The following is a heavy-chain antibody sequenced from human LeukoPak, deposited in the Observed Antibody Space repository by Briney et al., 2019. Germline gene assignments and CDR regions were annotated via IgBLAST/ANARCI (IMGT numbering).Heavy chain of an antibody. V-gene: IGHV3-11*04. CDR1: GFTFSDYY. J-gene: IGHJ6*03. D-gene: IGHD1-14*01. CDR2: ISSSGSYI. Sequence: PGGSLRLSCAASGFTFSDYYMSWIRQAPGKGLEWVSYISSSGSYIYYADSVKGRFTISRDNAKNSLYLQMNSLRAEDTAVYYCARVGPWVNPDYYYYMDVWGKGTTVTVSS. CDR3: ARVGPWVNPDYYYYMDV.